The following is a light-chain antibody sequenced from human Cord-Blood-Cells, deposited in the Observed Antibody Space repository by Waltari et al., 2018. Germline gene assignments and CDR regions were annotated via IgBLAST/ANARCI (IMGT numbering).Light chain of an antibody. J-gene: IGLJ2*01. Sequence: SYELTQPPSVSVSPGQTARIPCSGDALPKQYAYWYQQKQGQAPVRVIYKDSERPSGIPERFSGSSSGTTVTLTISGVQAEDEADYYCQSADSSGTYVVFGGGTKLTVL. CDR1: ALPKQY. CDR2: KDS. CDR3: QSADSSGTYVV. V-gene: IGLV3-25*02.